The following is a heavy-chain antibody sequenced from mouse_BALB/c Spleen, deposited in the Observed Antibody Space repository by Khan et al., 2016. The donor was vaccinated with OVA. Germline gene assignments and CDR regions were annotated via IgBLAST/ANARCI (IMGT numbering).Heavy chain of an antibody. CDR3: TRSGYGNPCAY. CDR2: INPNNGGP. V-gene: IGHV1-53*01. CDR1: GYTFSSYY. D-gene: IGHD2-1*01. Sequence: QVQLQQSGAELVKPGASVKLSCKASGYTFSSYYMYWVQQRPGQGLEWIGGINPNNGGPNFNEKFKTKATLTVDKSSSTAYMHLSSLTSEDSAVYDCTRSGYGNPCAYWGQGTLGTVSP. J-gene: IGHJ3*01.